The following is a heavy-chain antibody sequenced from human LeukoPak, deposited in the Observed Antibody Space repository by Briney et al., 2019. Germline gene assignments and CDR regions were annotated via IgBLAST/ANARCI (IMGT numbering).Heavy chain of an antibody. Sequence: ASVKVSRKASGYTFTSYGISWVRQAPGQGLEWMGWISAYNGNTNYAQKFQGRVTITTDESTSTAYMELSSLRSEDTAVYYCATRIAVAGTAYYFDYWGQGTLVTVSS. J-gene: IGHJ4*02. V-gene: IGHV1-18*01. CDR3: ATRIAVAGTAYYFDY. CDR1: GYTFTSYG. CDR2: ISAYNGNT. D-gene: IGHD6-19*01.